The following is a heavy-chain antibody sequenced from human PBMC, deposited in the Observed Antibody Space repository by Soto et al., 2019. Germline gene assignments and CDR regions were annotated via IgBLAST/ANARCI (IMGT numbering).Heavy chain of an antibody. CDR3: ASASKGYCTNGVCYTGGNAFDI. D-gene: IGHD2-8*01. CDR2: IYHSGST. Sequence: QVQLQESGPGLVKPSGTLSLTCAVSGGSISSSNWWSWVRQPPGKGLEWIGEIYHSGSTNYNPSLKRRVTISVDKSKNQFSLKLSSVTAAGTAVYYCASASKGYCTNGVCYTGGNAFDIWGQGTMVTVSS. V-gene: IGHV4-4*02. J-gene: IGHJ3*02. CDR1: GGSISSSNW.